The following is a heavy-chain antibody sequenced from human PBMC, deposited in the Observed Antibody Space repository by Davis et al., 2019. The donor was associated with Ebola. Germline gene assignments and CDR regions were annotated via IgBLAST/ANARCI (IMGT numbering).Heavy chain of an antibody. D-gene: IGHD6-19*01. CDR2: IYYSGST. Sequence: SETLSLTCTVSGGSISSYYWSWIRQPPGKGLEWIGYIYYSGSTNYNPSLKSRVTISIDTSKNQFSLKLNSMTAADTALYYCARRGSGWSHWGQGTLVTVSS. V-gene: IGHV4-59*12. CDR1: GGSISSYY. J-gene: IGHJ4*02. CDR3: ARRGSGWSH.